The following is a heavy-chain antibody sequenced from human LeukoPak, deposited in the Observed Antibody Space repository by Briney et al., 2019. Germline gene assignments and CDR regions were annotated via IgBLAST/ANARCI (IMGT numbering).Heavy chain of an antibody. J-gene: IGHJ6*02. CDR2: INPNSGGT. D-gene: IGHD3-10*01. Sequence: ASVKVSCKASGYTFTGYYMHWVRQAPGQGLEWMGWINPNSGGTNYAQKFQGRVTMTRDTSIGTAYMELSRLRSDDTAVYYCATSAYFGASPPTVGMDVWGQGTTVTVSS. V-gene: IGHV1-2*02. CDR1: GYTFTGYY. CDR3: ATSAYFGASPPTVGMDV.